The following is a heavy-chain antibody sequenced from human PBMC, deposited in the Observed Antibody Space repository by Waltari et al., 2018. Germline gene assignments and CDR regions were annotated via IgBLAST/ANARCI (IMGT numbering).Heavy chain of an antibody. Sequence: EVQLVQSGAEVNNPGESLRISCQGSGYSFNTYWVSWGPQMPGKGLGWLGRIDPSDSYTDYSPSFQGHVTTAADRSISTAYRQWSSLKAADTVMYDCSREHYYDSSGEYWGQGTLVTVSS. CDR3: SREHYYDSSGEY. V-gene: IGHV5-10-1*03. D-gene: IGHD3-22*01. J-gene: IGHJ4*02. CDR2: IDPSDSYT. CDR1: GYSFNTYW.